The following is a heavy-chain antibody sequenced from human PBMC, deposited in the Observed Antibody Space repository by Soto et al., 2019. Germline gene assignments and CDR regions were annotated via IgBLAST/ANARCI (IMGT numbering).Heavy chain of an antibody. V-gene: IGHV1-46*01. CDR1: GYTFTSYY. CDR2: IDPIGGST. Sequence: QVQLVQSGADVKKPGASVEVSCKASGYTFTSYYIHWVRQAPGQGLEWMGIIDPIGGSTSYAQNFQCRITMTRDTSTSTVYMKLSSLRSEDTAIYFCARPMHRAAAGLYYYYYGMDVWGQGTTVTVSS. D-gene: IGHD6-13*01. CDR3: ARPMHRAAAGLYYYYYGMDV. J-gene: IGHJ6*02.